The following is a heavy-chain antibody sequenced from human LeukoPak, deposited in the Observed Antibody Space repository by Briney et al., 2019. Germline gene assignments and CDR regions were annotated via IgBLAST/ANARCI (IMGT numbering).Heavy chain of an antibody. Sequence: GGSLRLSCAASGFTFNTYTMNWARQAPGKGLEWVSSITASSTAIYSADSVKGRFTISRDNAKNSLYLQMNSLRAEDTAVYYCAELGITMIGGVWGKGTTVTISS. D-gene: IGHD3-10*02. V-gene: IGHV3-21*01. CDR1: GFTFNTYT. CDR3: AELGITMIGGV. CDR2: ITASSTAI. J-gene: IGHJ6*04.